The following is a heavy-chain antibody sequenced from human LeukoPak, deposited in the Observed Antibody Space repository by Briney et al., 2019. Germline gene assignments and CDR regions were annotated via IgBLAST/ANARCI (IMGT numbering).Heavy chain of an antibody. D-gene: IGHD3-3*01. Sequence: GASVKVSCKASGYTFTGYYVHWVRQAPGQGLEWMGWIDPNSGDTNYAQKFQDWVIMTRGTSITTAYMELTRLRSDDTAMYYCARDSPFGMVTIALDYWGQGTLVTVSS. J-gene: IGHJ4*02. CDR1: GYTFTGYY. CDR3: ARDSPFGMVTIALDY. CDR2: IDPNSGDT. V-gene: IGHV1-2*04.